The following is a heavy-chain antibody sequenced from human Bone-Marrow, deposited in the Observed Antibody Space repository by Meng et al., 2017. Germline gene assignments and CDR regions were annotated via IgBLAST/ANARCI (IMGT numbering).Heavy chain of an antibody. CDR1: AYTFTGYY. V-gene: IGHV1-2*06. Sequence: ASAMVSCKASAYTFTGYYMHWVRQAPGQGLEWMGRINPNSGGTNYAQRFQGRVTMTRDTSISTAYMELSRLISDDTSVYYCARERSGSYSLFSISSYYCDMDVWGQGTTVTVSS. J-gene: IGHJ6*02. CDR2: INPNSGGT. CDR3: ARERSGSYSLFSISSYYCDMDV. D-gene: IGHD1-26*01.